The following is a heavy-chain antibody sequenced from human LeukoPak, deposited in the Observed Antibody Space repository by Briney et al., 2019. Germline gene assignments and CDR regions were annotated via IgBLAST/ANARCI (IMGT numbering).Heavy chain of an antibody. CDR1: GSTFSSYW. D-gene: IGHD5-12*01. J-gene: IGHJ4*02. CDR3: ARDGSGGYSGYDLSMYYFDY. CDR2: IKQDGSEK. Sequence: GGSLRLSCAASGSTFSSYWMSWVRQAPGKGLEWVANIKQDGSEKYYVDSVKGRFTISRDNAKNSLYLQMNSLRAEDTAVYYCARDGSGGYSGYDLSMYYFDYWGQGTLVTVSS. V-gene: IGHV3-7*01.